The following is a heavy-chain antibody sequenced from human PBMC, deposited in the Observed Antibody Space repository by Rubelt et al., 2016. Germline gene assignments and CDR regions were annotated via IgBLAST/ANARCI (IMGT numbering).Heavy chain of an antibody. V-gene: IGHV4-4*02. CDR2: INHSGST. J-gene: IGHJ4*02. D-gene: IGHD4-23*01. CDR1: GGSISSSNW. CDR3: ARGTVVIRRGLVY. Sequence: QVQLQESGPGLVKPSGTLSLTCAVSGGSISSSNWWSWVRQPPGKGLEWIGEINHSGSTNYNPSLKGRVTISVDTCKTQFSLKLSSVTAADTAVYYCARGTVVIRRGLVYWGQGTLVTVSS.